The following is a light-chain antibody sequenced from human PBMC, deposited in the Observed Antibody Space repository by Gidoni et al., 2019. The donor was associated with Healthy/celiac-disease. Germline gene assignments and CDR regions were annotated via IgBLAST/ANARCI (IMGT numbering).Light chain of an antibody. CDR3: QSYDISNQV. CDR1: SGNIASSF. Sequence: NCMPTQPHSVSQSPGETVTISCTRSSGNIASSFVQWYQQRPGSAPTTVIYGDNQRPSGVPDRFSGSIASSSNSASLTSSELKTEDEADYYCQSYDISNQVFGGGTKLTVL. CDR2: GDN. J-gene: IGLJ2*01. V-gene: IGLV6-57*03.